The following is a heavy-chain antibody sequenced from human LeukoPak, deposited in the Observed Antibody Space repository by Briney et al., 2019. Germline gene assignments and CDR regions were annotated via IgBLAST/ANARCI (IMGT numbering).Heavy chain of an antibody. J-gene: IGHJ4*02. CDR2: VHLSGAT. CDR1: GGSITTTNW. CDR3: TRESGAFSPFGF. V-gene: IGHV4-4*02. D-gene: IGHD1-26*01. Sequence: SETLSLTCAVSGGSITTTNWWSWVRQPPGKGLEWIGEVHLSGATNHNPSLESRVSMSIDKSKNHLSLEVTSVTAADTAIYYCTRESGAFSPFGFWGQGTLLTVSS.